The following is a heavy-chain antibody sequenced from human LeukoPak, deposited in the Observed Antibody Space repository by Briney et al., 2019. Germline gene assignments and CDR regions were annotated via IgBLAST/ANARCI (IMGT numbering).Heavy chain of an antibody. CDR2: ISAYNGNT. V-gene: IGHV1-18*01. CDR3: AKDFISILALIPWDY. J-gene: IGHJ4*02. Sequence: ASVKVSCKASGYTFTSYGISWVRQAPGQGLEWMGWISAYNGNTNYAQKLQGRVTMTTDTSTSTAYMELRSLRSDDTAVYYCAKDFISILALIPWDYWGQGTLVTVSP. D-gene: IGHD2-21*01. CDR1: GYTFTSYG.